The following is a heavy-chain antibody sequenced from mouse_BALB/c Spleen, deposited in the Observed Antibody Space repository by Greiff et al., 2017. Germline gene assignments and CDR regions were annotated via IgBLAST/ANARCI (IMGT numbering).Heavy chain of an antibody. CDR1: GFTFSSYT. CDR2: ISSGGSYT. Sequence: EVNLVESGGGLVKPGGSLKLSCAASGFTFSSYTMSWVRQTPEKRLEWVATISSGGSYTYYPDSVKGRFTISRDNAKNTLYLQMSSLKSEDTAMYYCTRDRGSGNYVAAYWGQGTLVTVSA. J-gene: IGHJ3*01. V-gene: IGHV5-6-4*01. CDR3: TRDRGSGNYVAAY. D-gene: IGHD2-1*01.